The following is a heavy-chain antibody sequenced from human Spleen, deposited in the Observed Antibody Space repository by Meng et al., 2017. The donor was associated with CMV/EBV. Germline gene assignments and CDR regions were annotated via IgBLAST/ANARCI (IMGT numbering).Heavy chain of an antibody. Sequence: GGSLRLSCAASGFTFDDYTMHWVRQAPGKGLVWVSRINSDGSSTSYADSVKGRFTISRDNAKNTLYLQMNSLRAEDTAVYYCARGGPYYDFWSGLLTDYWGQGTLVTVSS. CDR3: ARGGPYYDFWSGLLTDY. J-gene: IGHJ4*02. CDR2: INSDGSST. D-gene: IGHD3-3*01. CDR1: GFTFDDYT. V-gene: IGHV3-74*01.